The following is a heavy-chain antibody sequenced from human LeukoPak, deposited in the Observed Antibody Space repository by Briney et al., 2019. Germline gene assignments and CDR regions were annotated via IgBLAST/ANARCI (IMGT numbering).Heavy chain of an antibody. Sequence: GESLKISCKGSGYSFTSYWIGWVRQMPGKGLEWMGIIYPGDSDTRYSPSFQGQVTISADKPISTAYLQWSSLKASDTAMYYCARSRYCSSTSCLAEYFQHWGQGTLVTVSS. CDR2: IYPGDSDT. D-gene: IGHD2-2*01. CDR1: GYSFTSYW. V-gene: IGHV5-51*04. J-gene: IGHJ1*01. CDR3: ARSRYCSSTSCLAEYFQH.